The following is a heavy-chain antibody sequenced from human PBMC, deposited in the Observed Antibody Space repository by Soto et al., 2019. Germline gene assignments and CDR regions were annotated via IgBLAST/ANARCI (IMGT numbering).Heavy chain of an antibody. CDR2: ISGSGGST. Sequence: PGGSLRLSCAASGFTCSSYAMSWVRQATGKGLEWASAISGSGGSTYYADSVKGRFTISRDTSKSTVYLELNNLSAEDTAVYHCAKNQGVELVPLATVDWFDPWGQGSVVTVSS. V-gene: IGHV3-23*01. CDR1: GFTCSSYA. D-gene: IGHD1-26*01. CDR3: AKNQGVELVPLATVDWFDP. J-gene: IGHJ5*02.